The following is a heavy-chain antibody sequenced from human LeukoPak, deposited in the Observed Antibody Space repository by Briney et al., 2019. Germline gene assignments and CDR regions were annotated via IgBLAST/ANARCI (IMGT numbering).Heavy chain of an antibody. CDR3: ARGHSGDGYHLDY. V-gene: IGHV1-2*02. CDR1: GYTFTSYG. J-gene: IGHJ4*02. Sequence: ASVKVSCKASGYTFTSYGISWVRQAPGQGLEWVGWINPTSGGTSYAQKFQGRVTLTRDTSINTAYMDLSSLRYDDTAIYYCARGHSGDGYHLDYWGQGTLVAVSS. D-gene: IGHD2-21*01. CDR2: INPTSGGT.